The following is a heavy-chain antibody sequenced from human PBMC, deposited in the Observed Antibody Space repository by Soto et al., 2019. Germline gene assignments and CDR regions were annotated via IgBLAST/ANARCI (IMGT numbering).Heavy chain of an antibody. Sequence: GSLRLSCAASGFTFNNYAMNWVRHAPGRGLEWVSIISPNGDSTYYADSVKGRFTISRDNSQNTVFLQMNSLRAEDTAIYFCAKVRLTDYLRYAPHLWGQGTLVTVSS. CDR2: ISPNGDST. CDR3: AKVRLTDYLRYAPHL. CDR1: GFTFNNYA. J-gene: IGHJ3*01. V-gene: IGHV3-23*01. D-gene: IGHD2-8*01.